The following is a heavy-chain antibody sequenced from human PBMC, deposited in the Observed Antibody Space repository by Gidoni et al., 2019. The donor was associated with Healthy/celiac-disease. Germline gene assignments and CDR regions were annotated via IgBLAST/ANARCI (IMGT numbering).Heavy chain of an antibody. V-gene: IGHV3-33*01. CDR1: VFTFSSYG. D-gene: IGHD3-10*01. J-gene: IGHJ3*02. CDR2: IWYDGSNK. Sequence: QVQLVESGGGVVQPGRSLRLSCAASVFTFSSYGMHWVRQAPGKGLGWVAVIWYDGSNKYYADSVKGRFTISRDNSKNTLYLQMNSLRAEDTAVYYCASITMVRGADIWGQGTMVTVSS. CDR3: ASITMVRGADI.